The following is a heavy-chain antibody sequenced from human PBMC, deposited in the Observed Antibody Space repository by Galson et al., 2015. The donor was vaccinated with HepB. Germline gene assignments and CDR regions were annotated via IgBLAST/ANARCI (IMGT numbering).Heavy chain of an antibody. V-gene: IGHV6-1*01. D-gene: IGHD6-13*01. CDR3: ARGQQQLVGHYGMDV. J-gene: IGHJ6*02. CDR1: GDSVSSNSAA. CDR2: TYYRSKWYN. Sequence: CAISGDSVSSNSAAWNWIRQSPSRGLEWLGRTYYRSKWYNDYAVSVKSRITTSPDTSKNQFSLQLNSVTPEDTAVYYCARGQQQLVGHYGMDVWGQGTTVTVSS.